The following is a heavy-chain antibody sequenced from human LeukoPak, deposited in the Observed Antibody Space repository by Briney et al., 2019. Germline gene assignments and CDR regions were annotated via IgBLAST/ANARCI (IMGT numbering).Heavy chain of an antibody. Sequence: GASVKVSCKASGYTFTSYGISWVRQAPGQGLEWMGWISAYNGNTNYAQKLQGRVTMTTDTSASTAYMELRSLRSDDTAVYYCARVSRHYYDSSGYQGGDYWGQGTLVTVSS. V-gene: IGHV1-18*01. CDR3: ARVSRHYYDSSGYQGGDY. D-gene: IGHD3-22*01. CDR1: GYTFTSYG. CDR2: ISAYNGNT. J-gene: IGHJ4*02.